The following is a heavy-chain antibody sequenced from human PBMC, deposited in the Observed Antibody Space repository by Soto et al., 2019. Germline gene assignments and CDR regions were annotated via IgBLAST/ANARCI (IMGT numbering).Heavy chain of an antibody. D-gene: IGHD4-17*01. Sequence: PSETLPLTCTVSGGSVTNSSYYCGWIRQSPGKGLEWIGSVYYRGRSYSKSSVKSRVTISVDTSKNRFSLSLNSVTASDTAVYFCVSQRTTVPTQAYFEYWGPGALVTVSS. CDR2: VYYRGRS. J-gene: IGHJ4*02. CDR3: VSQRTTVPTQAYFEY. V-gene: IGHV4-39*01. CDR1: GGSVTNSSYY.